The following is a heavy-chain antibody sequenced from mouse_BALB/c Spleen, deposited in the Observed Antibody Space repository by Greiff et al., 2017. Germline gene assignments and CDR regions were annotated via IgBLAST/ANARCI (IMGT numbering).Heavy chain of an antibody. Sequence: EVKLVESGGGLVQPGGSLKLSCAASGFTFSSYGMSWVRQTPDKRLELVATINSNGGSTYYPDSVKGRFTISRDNAKNTLYLQMSSLKSEDTAMYYCARDRGTPYAMDYWGQGTSVTVSS. J-gene: IGHJ4*01. CDR2: INSNGGST. CDR1: GFTFSSYG. V-gene: IGHV5-6-3*01. D-gene: IGHD3-1*01. CDR3: ARDRGTPYAMDY.